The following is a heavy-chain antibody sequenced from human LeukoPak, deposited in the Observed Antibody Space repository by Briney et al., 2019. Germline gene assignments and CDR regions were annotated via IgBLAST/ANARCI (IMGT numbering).Heavy chain of an antibody. CDR3: ARHYGP. CDR1: GGSISSYY. J-gene: IGHJ5*02. V-gene: IGHV4-59*01. D-gene: IGHD3-16*01. Sequence: SETLSLTCAVSGGSISSYYWSWIRQPPGKGLEWIGFIYYSGSTDYSPSLKSRVTISVDTSKNQFSLKLSSVTAADTAVYYCARHYGPWGQGTLVTVSS. CDR2: IYYSGST.